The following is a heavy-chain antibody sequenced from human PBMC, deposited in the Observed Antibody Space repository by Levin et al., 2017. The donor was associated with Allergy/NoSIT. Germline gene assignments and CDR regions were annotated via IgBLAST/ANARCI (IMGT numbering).Heavy chain of an antibody. D-gene: IGHD3-3*01. CDR3: ATPECVED. J-gene: IGHJ4*02. Sequence: PGESLKISCSASGFTFSSYSMNWVRQAPGKGLEWVSYISSGSNTMYYADSVKGRFTISRDNAKNSLYLQMNNLRAEDTAVYYCATPECVEDWGQGTLVTVSS. CDR2: ISSGSNTM. V-gene: IGHV3-48*04. CDR1: GFTFSSYS.